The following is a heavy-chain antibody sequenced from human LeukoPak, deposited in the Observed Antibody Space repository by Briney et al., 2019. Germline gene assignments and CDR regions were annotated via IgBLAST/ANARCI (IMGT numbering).Heavy chain of an antibody. J-gene: IGHJ4*02. CDR1: GGTFSSYA. CDR3: AFEGYNYGYN. D-gene: IGHD5-18*01. Sequence: ASVKVSCKASGGTFSSYAINWVRQAPGQGLEWMGGIIPIFGTSNYAHKFQGRVTITADESTSTVYMELSSPRSDDTAIYYCAFEGYNYGYNWGQGTLVTVSS. V-gene: IGHV1-69*13. CDR2: IIPIFGTS.